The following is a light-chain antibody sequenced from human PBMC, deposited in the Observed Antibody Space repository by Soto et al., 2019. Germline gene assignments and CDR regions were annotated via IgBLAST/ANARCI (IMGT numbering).Light chain of an antibody. V-gene: IGKV3-11*01. CDR2: DAS. CDR3: QQYHSSPVT. J-gene: IGKJ1*01. CDR1: QSVSSY. Sequence: EIVLTQSPATVSLSPGEVGTRSCRASQSVSSYLAWYQQKPGQAPRLLIYDASNRATGIPARFSGSGSGTDFTLTISRLEPQDFAVYYCQQYHSSPVTFGQGTKVDI.